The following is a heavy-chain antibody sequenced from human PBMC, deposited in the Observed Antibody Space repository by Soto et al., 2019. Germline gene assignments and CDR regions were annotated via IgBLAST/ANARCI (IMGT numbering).Heavy chain of an antibody. V-gene: IGHV3-30*03. CDR2: ISYDGGLQ. Sequence: QAHLVESGGGVVQPGRSLRLSCAASGFTFTSYGMHWVRQAPGTRLEWVAVISYDGGLQHYADSVRGRFTISRDNSTNMVILQMNSLRAEDTAVYYCVSDRGYGHASVPYSWGQGTLVSVSS. J-gene: IGHJ4*02. D-gene: IGHD5-18*01. CDR3: VSDRGYGHASVPYS. CDR1: GFTFTSYG.